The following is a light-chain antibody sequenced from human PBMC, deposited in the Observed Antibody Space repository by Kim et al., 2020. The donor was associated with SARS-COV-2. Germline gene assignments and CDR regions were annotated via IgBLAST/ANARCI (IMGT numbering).Light chain of an antibody. V-gene: IGKV1-5*01. CDR3: QQYNSYLYT. CDR2: DAS. Sequence: SASVGDRVTITCRDSQSISTWLAWYQQKPGNAPKLLIYDASSVESGVPSRFSGSGSGTEFTLTISSLQPDDFATYYCQQYNSYLYTFGQGTKLEI. CDR1: QSISTW. J-gene: IGKJ2*01.